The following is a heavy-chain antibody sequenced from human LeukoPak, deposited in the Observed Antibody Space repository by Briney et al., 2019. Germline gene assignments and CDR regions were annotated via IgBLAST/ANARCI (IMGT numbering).Heavy chain of an antibody. CDR1: GYTFTSYG. V-gene: IGHV1-18*01. J-gene: IGHJ5*02. D-gene: IGHD1-26*01. CDR3: ARDLLVVGATYWFDP. Sequence: ASVKVSCKASGYTFTSYGISWVRQAPGQGLAWMGWISAYNGNTNYAQKLQGRVTMTTDTSTSTAYVELRSLRSDDTAVYYCARDLLVVGATYWFDPWGQGTLVTVSS. CDR2: ISAYNGNT.